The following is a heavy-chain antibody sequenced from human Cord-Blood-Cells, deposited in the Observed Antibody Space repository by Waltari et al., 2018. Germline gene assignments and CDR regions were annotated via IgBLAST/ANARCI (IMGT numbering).Heavy chain of an antibody. D-gene: IGHD7-27*01. CDR3: ARGNWGSGVVDY. CDR2: INPNSGGT. CDR1: GYTFTAYS. Sequence: QVQLVQSGAEVKKPGASVKDSCKASGYTFTAYSMHWMRQAPGQGLEWMGRINPNSGGTNYAQKFQGRVTMTRDTSISTAYMELSRLRSDDTAVYYCARGNWGSGVVDYWGQGTLVTVSS. V-gene: IGHV1-2*06. J-gene: IGHJ4*02.